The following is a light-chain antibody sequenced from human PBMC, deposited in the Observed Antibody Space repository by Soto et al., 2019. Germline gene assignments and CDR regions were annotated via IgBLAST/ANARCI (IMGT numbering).Light chain of an antibody. CDR1: QSVDSTF. CDR3: QQYMSSVT. Sequence: EIVLTQSPGSLSLSPGQRATLSCRASQSVDSTFFAWYQKKPGQAPRLLIYGASKRDTGVQDRFSGSGSGTDFTLTISRLEPDDLAVYYCQQYMSSVTFGQGTKVEI. CDR2: GAS. V-gene: IGKV3-20*01. J-gene: IGKJ1*01.